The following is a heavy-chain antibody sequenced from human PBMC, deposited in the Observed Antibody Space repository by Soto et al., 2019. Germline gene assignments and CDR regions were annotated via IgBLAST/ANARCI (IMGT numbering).Heavy chain of an antibody. V-gene: IGHV3-33*01. CDR1: GFTFSSYG. D-gene: IGHD1-1*01. CDR2: IWYDGSNK. CDR3: ARDQALKRPPRYFDY. J-gene: IGHJ4*02. Sequence: GGSLRLSCAASGFTFSSYGMHWVRQAPGKGLEWVAVIWYDGSNKYYADSVKGRFTISRDNSKNTLYLQMNSLRAEDTAVYYCARDQALKRPPRYFDYWGQGTLVTVSS.